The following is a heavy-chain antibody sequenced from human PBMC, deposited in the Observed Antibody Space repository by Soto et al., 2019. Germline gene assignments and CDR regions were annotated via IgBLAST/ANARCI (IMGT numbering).Heavy chain of an antibody. CDR1: GYTFTSYG. CDR2: ISAYNGNT. J-gene: IGHJ4*02. CDR3: AGSLDYDILTGYWGWGGRKFDY. D-gene: IGHD3-9*01. V-gene: IGHV1-18*01. Sequence: ASVKVSCKASGYTFTSYGISWVRQAPGQGLEWMGWISAYNGNTNYAQKLQGRVNMTTDTSTNTAYMELRSLRSDETAVYYCAGSLDYDILTGYWGWGGRKFDYWGQGTLVTVSS.